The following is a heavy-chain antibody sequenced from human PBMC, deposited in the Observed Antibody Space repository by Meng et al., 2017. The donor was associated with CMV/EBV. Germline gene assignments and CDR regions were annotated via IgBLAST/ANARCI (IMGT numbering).Heavy chain of an antibody. D-gene: IGHD1-26*01. CDR1: GFTFTSSP. V-gene: IGHV1-58*01. CDR3: AAGPSRGAYLVDV. J-gene: IGHJ6*02. CDR2: IVVDSGNT. Sequence: SVKVSCKASGFTFTSSPVQWVRQARGQRLEWIGWIVVDSGNTNYAQKFQERVTITRDMSTSTTYMELSSLRSEDTAVYYCAAGPSRGAYLVDVWGQGTTVTVSS.